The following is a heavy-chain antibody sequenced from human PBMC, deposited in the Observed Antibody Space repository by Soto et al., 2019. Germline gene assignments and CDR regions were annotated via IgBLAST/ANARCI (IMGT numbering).Heavy chain of an antibody. V-gene: IGHV3-30-3*01. Sequence: QAHLVESGGGVVQPGRSLTLSCAVSGFTFSSHYMHWVRQAPGKGLEWVALISSDGNSKYYADSVKGRFTTSRDNSKNTRDLQMNSLIVEDTAVYYCARDDEGGSDCDLGYWGQGALVTVSS. CDR1: GFTFSSHY. J-gene: IGHJ4*02. D-gene: IGHD1-26*01. CDR3: ARDDEGGSDCDLGY. CDR2: ISSDGNSK.